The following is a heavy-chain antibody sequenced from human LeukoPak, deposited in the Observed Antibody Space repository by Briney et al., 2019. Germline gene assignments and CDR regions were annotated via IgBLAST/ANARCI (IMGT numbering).Heavy chain of an antibody. CDR1: GFTFSSYA. CDR3: AKDTAYYDILTGYYSKYYFDY. Sequence: GGSLGLSCAASGFTFSSYAMSWVRQAPGKGLEWVSAISGSGGSTYYADSVKGRFTISRDNSKNTLYLQMNSLRAEDTAVYYCAKDTAYYDILTGYYSKYYFDYWGQGTLVTVSS. J-gene: IGHJ4*02. V-gene: IGHV3-23*01. CDR2: ISGSGGST. D-gene: IGHD3-9*01.